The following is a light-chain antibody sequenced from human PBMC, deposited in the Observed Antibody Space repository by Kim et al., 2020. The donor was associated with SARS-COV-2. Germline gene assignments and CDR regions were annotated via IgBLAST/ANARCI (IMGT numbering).Light chain of an antibody. V-gene: IGLV3-21*04. J-gene: IGLJ1*01. Sequence: SYELTQPPSVSVAPGKTARITCGGNNIGSKSVHWYQQKPGQAPVLVIYYDSDRPSGIPERFSCSNSGNTATLTISRVEAGDEADYYCQVWDSSSDLGVFGTGTKVTVL. CDR1: NIGSKS. CDR3: QVWDSSSDLGV. CDR2: YDS.